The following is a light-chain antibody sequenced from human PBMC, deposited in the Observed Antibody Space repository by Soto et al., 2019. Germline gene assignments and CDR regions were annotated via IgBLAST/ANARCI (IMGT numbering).Light chain of an antibody. J-gene: IGKJ4*01. CDR3: QQLNSYPHT. V-gene: IGKV1-9*01. CDR1: QGSSSF. CDR2: VTS. Sequence: DIQLTQSPSFLSASVVDRVTITCLASQGSSSFLAWHQQKPGKPPKLLIYVTSTLQSGVPSRFSGSGSGTEFTLTISSLQPEDFATYYCQQLNSYPHTFGGGTKVEIK.